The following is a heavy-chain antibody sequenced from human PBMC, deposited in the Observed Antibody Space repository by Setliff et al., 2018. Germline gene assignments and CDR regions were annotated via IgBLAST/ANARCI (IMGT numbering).Heavy chain of an antibody. CDR2: ISGGGSTT. D-gene: IGHD2-15*01. Sequence: GGSLRLSCAASGFTFSSYAVSWVRQAPGKGLGWVSTISGGGSTTYYADSVQVRFTISRYNSQNTLYFQMNSLRVEDTAVYYCAKGPQYCSGTNCYRPDYWGQGTRVTVSS. CDR1: GFTFSSYA. V-gene: IGHV3-23*01. J-gene: IGHJ4*02. CDR3: AKGPQYCSGTNCYRPDY.